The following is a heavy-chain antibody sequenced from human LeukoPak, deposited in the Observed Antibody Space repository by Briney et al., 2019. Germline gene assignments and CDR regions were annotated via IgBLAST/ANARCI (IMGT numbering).Heavy chain of an antibody. CDR1: GFIFSDNY. D-gene: IGHD3-10*01. V-gene: IGHV3-48*01. CDR2: ISSKGAIT. J-gene: IGHJ6*02. Sequence: PGGSLRLSCAASGFIFSDNYMDWVRQAPGEGLEWISHISSKGAITYYSDSVKGRFTISRDNSKNTFYLQMNSLRAEDTAVYYCARERSHSLWYYGMDVWGQGTTVTVSS. CDR3: ARERSHSLWYYGMDV.